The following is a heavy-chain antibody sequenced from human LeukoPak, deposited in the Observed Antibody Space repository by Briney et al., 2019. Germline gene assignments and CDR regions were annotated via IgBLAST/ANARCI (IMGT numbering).Heavy chain of an antibody. J-gene: IGHJ3*02. CDR2: IYYSGST. CDR1: GGSISSSSYY. CDR3: ASGPTYGDAFDI. V-gene: IGHV4-39*01. Sequence: PSETLSLPCTVSGGSISSSSYYWAWIRQPAGRGLVGIGSIYYSGSTYYTPSLKSRVTISVDTSKNQFSLKLSSVTAADTAVYYCASGPTYGDAFDIWGQGTMVTVSS. D-gene: IGHD3-10*01.